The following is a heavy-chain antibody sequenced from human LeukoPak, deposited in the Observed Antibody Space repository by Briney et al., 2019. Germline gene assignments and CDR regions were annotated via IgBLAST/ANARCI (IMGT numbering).Heavy chain of an antibody. D-gene: IGHD3-16*01. J-gene: IGHJ6*04. CDR2: ISYSGTT. V-gene: IGHV4-59*01. CDR1: GGSISRYY. CDR3: ASGGDREVDV. Sequence: SETLSLTCTVSGGSISRYYWSWMRQPPGKGLEWIGYISYSGTTNYNPSLQSRVTISVDTSKNQFSLKLSSVTAADTAVYYCASGGDREVDVWGKGTTVTVSS.